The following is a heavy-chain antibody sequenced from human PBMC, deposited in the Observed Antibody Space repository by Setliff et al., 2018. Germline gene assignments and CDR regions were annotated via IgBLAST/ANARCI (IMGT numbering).Heavy chain of an antibody. Sequence: SETLSLTCGVHGGSFSGYQWTWIRQPPGKGLEWIGEINQSGSANYNPSLKSRASLSVDTSEKQLSLTLNSVTVADTAVYYCARANKKLDYYYYYYMDVWGKGATVTVSS. D-gene: IGHD1-1*01. J-gene: IGHJ6*03. CDR1: GGSFSGYQ. CDR3: ARANKKLDYYYYYYMDV. V-gene: IGHV4-34*01. CDR2: INQSGSA.